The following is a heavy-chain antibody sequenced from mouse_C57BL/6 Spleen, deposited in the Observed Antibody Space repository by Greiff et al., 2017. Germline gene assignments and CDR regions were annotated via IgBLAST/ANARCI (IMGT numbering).Heavy chain of an antibody. J-gene: IGHJ4*01. D-gene: IGHD3-3*01. CDR3: ARPGDVPYYAMDY. CDR2: ISSGSSTI. Sequence: EVMLVESGGGLVKPGGSLKLSCAASGFTFSDYGMHWVRQAPEQGLEWVAYISSGSSTIYYADTVKGRFTISRDTAKNTLFLQMTSLRSEDTAMYDCARPGDVPYYAMDYWGQGTSVTVSS. CDR1: GFTFSDYG. V-gene: IGHV5-17*01.